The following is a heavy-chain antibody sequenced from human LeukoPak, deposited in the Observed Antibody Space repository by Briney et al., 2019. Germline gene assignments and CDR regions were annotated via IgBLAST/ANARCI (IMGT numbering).Heavy chain of an antibody. V-gene: IGHV1-8*01. Sequence: ASVKVSCKASGYTFTSYDINWVRQATGQGLEWMGWMNPNSGNTGYAQKFQGRVTMTRNTSISTAYMELSRLRSDDTAVYYCARDQDIVVVPAGGAFDIWGQGTMVTVSS. CDR3: ARDQDIVVVPAGGAFDI. CDR1: GYTFTSYD. D-gene: IGHD2-2*01. CDR2: MNPNSGNT. J-gene: IGHJ3*02.